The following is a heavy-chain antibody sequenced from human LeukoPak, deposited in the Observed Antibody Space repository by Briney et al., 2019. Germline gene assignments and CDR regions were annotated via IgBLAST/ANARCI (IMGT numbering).Heavy chain of an antibody. CDR1: GGTFTSYT. D-gene: IGHD1-26*01. CDR2: IIPILGIA. CDR3: ARDMIGSSHDAFDI. V-gene: IGHV1-69*04. J-gene: IGHJ3*02. Sequence: GASVKVSCKASGGTFTSYTISWVRQAPGQGLEWMGRIIPILGIANYVQKFQGRVTITADKSTSTAYMELSSLRSEDTAVYYCARDMIGSSHDAFDIWGQGTMVTVSS.